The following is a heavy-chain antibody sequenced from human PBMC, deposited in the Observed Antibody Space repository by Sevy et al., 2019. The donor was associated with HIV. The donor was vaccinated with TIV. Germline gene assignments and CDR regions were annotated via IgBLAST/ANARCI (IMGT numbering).Heavy chain of an antibody. D-gene: IGHD4-17*01. CDR2: INSDSGVT. Sequence: ASVKVSCKASGYIFTDYYIHWVRQAPGQGLEWMAWINSDSGVTNYAQRFQGEVIVTRDTSLNTAYLDLSRLKSNDTAIYFCARLTTKPTSDLYGMDVWGQGTTVTVSS. CDR3: ARLTTKPTSDLYGMDV. J-gene: IGHJ6*02. V-gene: IGHV1-2*02. CDR1: GYIFTDYY.